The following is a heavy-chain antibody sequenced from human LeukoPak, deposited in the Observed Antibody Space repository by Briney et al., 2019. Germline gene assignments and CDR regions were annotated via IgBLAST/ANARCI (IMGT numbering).Heavy chain of an antibody. CDR2: ISSSSSYI. V-gene: IGHV3-21*01. CDR3: ARGLGYCSSTSCFTDY. D-gene: IGHD2-2*02. Sequence: GGSLRLSCAASGFTFSSYSMNWVRQVPGKGLEWVSSISSSSSYIYYADSVKGRFTISRDNAKNSLYLQMNSLRAEDTAVYYCARGLGYCSSTSCFTDYWGQGTLVTVSS. CDR1: GFTFSSYS. J-gene: IGHJ4*02.